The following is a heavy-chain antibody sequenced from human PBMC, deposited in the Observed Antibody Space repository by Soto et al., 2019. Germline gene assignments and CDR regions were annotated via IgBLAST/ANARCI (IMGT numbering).Heavy chain of an antibody. V-gene: IGHV3-23*01. D-gene: IGHD6-13*01. CDR1: GFTFSSYA. J-gene: IGHJ4*02. Sequence: PVGSLRLSCAASGFTFSSYAMSWVRQAPGKGLECVSAISGSGGSTYYADSVKGRFTISRNNSKNTLYLQMNSLRAEDTALYYCAKELSRPFDYWGQGTLVTVSS. CDR2: ISGSGGST. CDR3: AKELSRPFDY.